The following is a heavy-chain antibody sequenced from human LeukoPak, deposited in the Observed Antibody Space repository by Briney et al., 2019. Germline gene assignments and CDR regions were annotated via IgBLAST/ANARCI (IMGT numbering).Heavy chain of an antibody. CDR2: ISGSGGST. CDR1: GFTFSSYA. V-gene: IGHV3-23*01. D-gene: IGHD3-22*01. Sequence: GGSLRLSCAASGFTFSSYAMHWVRQAPGKGLEWVSAISGSGGSTYYADSVKGRFTISRDNSKNTLYLQMNSLRAEDTAVYYCAKEAYYYDSSGYYPPVDWGQGTLVTVSS. J-gene: IGHJ4*02. CDR3: AKEAYYYDSSGYYPPVD.